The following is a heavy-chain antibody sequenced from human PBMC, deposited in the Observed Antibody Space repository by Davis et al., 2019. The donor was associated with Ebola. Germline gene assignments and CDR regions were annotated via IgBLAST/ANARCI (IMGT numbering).Heavy chain of an antibody. Sequence: PGGSLRLSCAASGFTFSSYWMSWVRQAPGKGLEWVANIKQDGSEKYYVDSVKGRFTISRDNAKNSLYLQMNSLRAEDTAVYYCARFSSSWYEGIYFDYLGQGTLVTVSS. J-gene: IGHJ4*02. CDR2: IKQDGSEK. D-gene: IGHD6-13*01. V-gene: IGHV3-7*03. CDR3: ARFSSSWYEGIYFDY. CDR1: GFTFSSYW.